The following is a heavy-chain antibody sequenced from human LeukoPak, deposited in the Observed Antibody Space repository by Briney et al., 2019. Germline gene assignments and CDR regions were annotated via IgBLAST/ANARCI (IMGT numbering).Heavy chain of an antibody. Sequence: ASVQVSCKASGYTFTSYDINWVRQATGQGLEWMGWMNPNSGNTGYAQKFQGRVTITRNTSISTAYMELSSLRSEDTAVYYCARGRSNYYDSSGSDYWGQGTLVTVSS. V-gene: IGHV1-8*03. J-gene: IGHJ4*02. CDR1: GYTFTSYD. CDR3: ARGRSNYYDSSGSDY. D-gene: IGHD3-22*01. CDR2: MNPNSGNT.